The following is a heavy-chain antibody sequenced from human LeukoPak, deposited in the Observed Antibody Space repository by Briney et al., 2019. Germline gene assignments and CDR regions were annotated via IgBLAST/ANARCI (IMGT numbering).Heavy chain of an antibody. Sequence: ASVKVSCTASGYTFNNYYIHWLRQAPGQGLEWMGWINPNSGATNYVQSFKGRVTMTRDTTSSTVYMELSTLRSDDTAVYFCARSLGSLKEYWWFDPRGQGTLVSVSS. CDR1: GYTFNNYY. V-gene: IGHV1-2*02. J-gene: IGHJ5*02. D-gene: IGHD2/OR15-2a*01. CDR3: ARSLGSLKEYWWFDP. CDR2: INPNSGAT.